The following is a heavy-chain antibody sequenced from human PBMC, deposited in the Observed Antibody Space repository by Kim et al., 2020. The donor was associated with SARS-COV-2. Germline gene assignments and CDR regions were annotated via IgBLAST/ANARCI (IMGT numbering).Heavy chain of an antibody. CDR2: VYDSGNT. CDR1: GGSISSSSYY. V-gene: IGHV4-39*01. CDR3: ARPEKKNKIITMAYDY. J-gene: IGHJ4*01. Sequence: SETLSLTCSVSGGSISSSSYYWGWIRQSPGKGLEWIGSVYDSGNTFYNPSLQSRVTISVDTSKNQFSLNLRSVTAADTAVYYCARPEKKNKIITMAYDY. D-gene: IGHD3-10*01.